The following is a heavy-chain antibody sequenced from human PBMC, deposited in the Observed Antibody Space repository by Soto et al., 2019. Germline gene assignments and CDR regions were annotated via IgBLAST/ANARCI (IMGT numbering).Heavy chain of an antibody. CDR2: ITWNSGDI. Sequence: EVQLVESGGGLVQPGRSLRLSCAASGFNFDDYAMHWVRQAPGKGLEWVSGITWNSGDITYTGSVKGRFSVSRDNAENSLYQHMNRLSPENTPFYYCARSGVLVSPPLALGGQGTLSTVPS. J-gene: IGHJ4*02. CDR3: ARSGVLVSPPLAL. D-gene: IGHD1-26*01. V-gene: IGHV3-9*01. CDR1: GFNFDDYA.